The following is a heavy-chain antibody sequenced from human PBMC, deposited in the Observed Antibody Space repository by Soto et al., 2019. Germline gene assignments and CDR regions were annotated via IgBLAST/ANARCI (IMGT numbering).Heavy chain of an antibody. CDR2: ISGSGGST. V-gene: IGHV3-23*01. Sequence: RVRCGFSGFNCIGYAMRWVRQDPGKGLEWVSAISGSGGSTYYADSVKGRFTISRDNSKNTLYLQMNSLRAEDTAVYYCVGGGYYSGTAFLGHRPTVPVSS. CDR1: GFNCIGYA. J-gene: IGHJ6*02. CDR3: VGGGYYSGTAF. D-gene: IGHD3-16*01.